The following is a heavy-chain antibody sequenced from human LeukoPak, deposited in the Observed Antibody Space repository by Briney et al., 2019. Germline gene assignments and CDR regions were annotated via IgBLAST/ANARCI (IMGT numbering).Heavy chain of an antibody. CDR1: GYTFTAYY. CDR3: AKDRGGLAAGAVNP. V-gene: IGHV1-2*02. D-gene: IGHD1-26*01. Sequence: ASVKVSCKASGYTFTAYYLHWVRQTPGQRLEWMGWINPNSGDRNYAQKFQGRVTLTKDTSILTAYMDLSRLTSDDTAVYFCAKDRGGLAAGAVNPWGQGTLVTVSS. CDR2: INPNSGDR. J-gene: IGHJ5*02.